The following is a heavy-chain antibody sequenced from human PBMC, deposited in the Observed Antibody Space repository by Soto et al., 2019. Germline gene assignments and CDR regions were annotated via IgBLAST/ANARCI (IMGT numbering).Heavy chain of an antibody. D-gene: IGHD2-15*01. J-gene: IGHJ6*01. CDR3: AREDVLCDGGRFYGVPEAV. V-gene: IGHV3-66*01. CDR2: IQSGGPT. Sequence: EVHLVESGGGLVQPGGSLRLSCAASGFTVSSKYMSWVRQAPGKGLEWVSLIQSGGPTYYEDSVKGRFTITRDTSAISLQLQLGSWGAADPRVFYCAREDVLCDGGRFYGVPEAVW. CDR1: GFTVSSKY.